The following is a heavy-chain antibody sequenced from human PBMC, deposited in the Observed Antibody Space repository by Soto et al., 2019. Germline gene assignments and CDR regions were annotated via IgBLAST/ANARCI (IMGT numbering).Heavy chain of an antibody. V-gene: IGHV1-2*02. J-gene: IGHJ3*02. CDR1: GYPVTAYY. CDR2: INPATGAA. Sequence: QLHLVQSGAVVKKPGASVTVSCSASGYPVTAYYMHWVRQAPGRGLEWMGGINPATGAAKYTQTFEGRVTMTRDTSTRTAFMDLSGLTSEDTAFFYCARGGGVGVAGSAAFEMWGQGTLVTVSS. CDR3: ARGGGVGVAGSAAFEM. D-gene: IGHD3-3*01.